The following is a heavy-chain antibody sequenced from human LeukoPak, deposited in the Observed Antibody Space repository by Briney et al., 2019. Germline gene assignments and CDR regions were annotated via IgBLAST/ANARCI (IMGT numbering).Heavy chain of an antibody. CDR3: ARVVSGRSDY. V-gene: IGHV4-59*01. J-gene: IGHJ4*02. CDR2: ISYSGNT. D-gene: IGHD3-10*01. CDR1: GGSFSGYY. Sequence: PSETLSLTCAVYGGSFSGYYWSWIRQPPGKGLEWIGSISYSGNTIYNPPLKSRVTISLDTSKRQFSLRLSSVTAADTAVYYCARVVSGRSDYWGQGTLVTVSS.